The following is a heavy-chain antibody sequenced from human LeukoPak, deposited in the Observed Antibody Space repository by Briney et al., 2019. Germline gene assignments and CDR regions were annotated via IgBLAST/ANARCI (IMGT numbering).Heavy chain of an antibody. CDR3: ARGFRYGDYVDY. J-gene: IGHJ4*02. V-gene: IGHV1-18*04. CDR1: GYTFTDYY. CDR2: ISAYNGNT. Sequence: ASVKVSCKVYGYTFTDYYLHWVRQAPGQGLEWMGWISAYNGNTNYAQKLQGRVNMTTDTSTSTAYMELRSLRSDDPAVYYCARGFRYGDYVDYWGQGTLVTVSS. D-gene: IGHD4-17*01.